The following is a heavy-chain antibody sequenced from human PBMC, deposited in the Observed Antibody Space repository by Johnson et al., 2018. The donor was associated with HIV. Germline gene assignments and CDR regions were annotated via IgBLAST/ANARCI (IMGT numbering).Heavy chain of an antibody. D-gene: IGHD1-26*01. V-gene: IGHV3-74*02. CDR2: IVSDVSSA. CDR3: ARGSWSSWSYGIWYAFDI. J-gene: IGHJ3*02. CDR1: GFTFSPYW. Sequence: VQLVESGGGLVQPGGSLRLSCAASGFTFSPYWVHWVRQAPGQGLVWVSRIVSDVSSAIYTDSVTGRFTISRDNTKKSLYLQMNSLTADDTAIYYCARGSWSSWSYGIWYAFDIWGQGTMVTVSS.